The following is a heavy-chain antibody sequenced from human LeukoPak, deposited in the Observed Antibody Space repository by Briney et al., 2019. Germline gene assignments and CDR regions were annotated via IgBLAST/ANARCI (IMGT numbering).Heavy chain of an antibody. V-gene: IGHV4-34*01. CDR1: GESFSGYY. Sequence: SETLSLTCAVYGESFSGYYWSWIRQPPGKGLEWIGEINHSGSTNYNPSLKSRVTISVDTSKNQFSLKLSSVTAADTAVYYCARWAMAAADYWGQGTLVTVSS. D-gene: IGHD6-13*01. CDR2: INHSGST. J-gene: IGHJ4*02. CDR3: ARWAMAAADY.